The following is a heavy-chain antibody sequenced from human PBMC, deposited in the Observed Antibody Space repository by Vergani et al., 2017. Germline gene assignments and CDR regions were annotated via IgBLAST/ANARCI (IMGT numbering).Heavy chain of an antibody. D-gene: IGHD5-24*01. V-gene: IGHV4-39*07. CDR1: GGSISSSSYY. CDR3: ASAIQDGYNRPADAFDI. CDR2: IYYSGST. Sequence: QLQLQESGPGLVKPSETLSLTCTVSGGSISSSSYYWGWIRQPPGKGLEWIGSIYYSGSTYYNPSLKSRVTISVDTSKNQFSLKLSSVTAADTAVYYCASAIQDGYNRPADAFDIGGEGTMVTVSS. J-gene: IGHJ3*02.